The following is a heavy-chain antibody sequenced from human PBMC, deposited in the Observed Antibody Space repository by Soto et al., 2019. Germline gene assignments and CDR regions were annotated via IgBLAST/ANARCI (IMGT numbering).Heavy chain of an antibody. Sequence: QVQLQESGPGLVKPSQTLSLTCTVSGGSISSGGYYWSWIRQHPGKGLEWIGYIYHSGTTYYTPSPKSRVTMSVDTSKNQCSLKLTSVTAADTAVYYCARVIGNQLLGWFDPWGQGTLVTVSS. J-gene: IGHJ5*02. D-gene: IGHD2-2*01. CDR3: ARVIGNQLLGWFDP. CDR2: IYHSGTT. V-gene: IGHV4-31*03. CDR1: GGSISSGGYY.